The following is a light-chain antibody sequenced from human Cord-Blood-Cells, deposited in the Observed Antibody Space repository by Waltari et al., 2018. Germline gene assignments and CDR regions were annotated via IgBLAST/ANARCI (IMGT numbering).Light chain of an antibody. CDR2: AAS. V-gene: IGKV1-39*01. J-gene: IGKJ2*03. CDR1: PSISSY. Sequence: DIQMTQSPSSLSASVGDRVTITCRASPSISSYLNWYQQKPGKAPKLLIYAASSLQSGVRSRFSGSGSGTDFTLTSSSLQPEDFATYYCQQSYSTPPSFGQGTKLEIK. CDR3: QQSYSTPPS.